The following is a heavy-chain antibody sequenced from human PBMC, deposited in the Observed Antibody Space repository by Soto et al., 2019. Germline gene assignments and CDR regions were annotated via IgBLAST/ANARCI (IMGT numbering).Heavy chain of an antibody. D-gene: IGHD6-13*01. V-gene: IGHV3-53*01. Sequence: PGGSLRLSCAASGFTASNNYMRWVRQAPGKGLEWVSLIYSGGNTHYADSVKGRFTISRDNSKNTLFLQMNSLRVEDTAVYYCARDPPGIAASGAGGWGQGTLVTVSS. CDR1: GFTASNNY. CDR3: ARDPPGIAASGAGG. J-gene: IGHJ4*02. CDR2: IYSGGNT.